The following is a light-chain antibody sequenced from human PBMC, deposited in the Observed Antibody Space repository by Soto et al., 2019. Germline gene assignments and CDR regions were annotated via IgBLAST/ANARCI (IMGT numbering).Light chain of an antibody. V-gene: IGKV3-15*01. J-gene: IGKJ2*01. CDR3: QHYHRWPPFS. CDR1: QTVATY. Sequence: EIVVTQSPATLSVSPGERVTLSCRASQTVATYITWYQQKPGQAPRLLIYDASTRATDVPARFSGSGSGTDFTLTIPSLQSEDSAVYYCQHYHRWPPFSFGPGTKLEIK. CDR2: DAS.